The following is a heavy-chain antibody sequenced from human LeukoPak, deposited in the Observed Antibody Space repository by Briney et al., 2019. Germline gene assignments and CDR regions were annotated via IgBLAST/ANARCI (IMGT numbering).Heavy chain of an antibody. CDR3: ATDKLGSGYASVFDY. D-gene: IGHD2-15*01. CDR2: IYTGGTT. J-gene: IGHJ4*02. V-gene: IGHV3-66*02. Sequence: PGGSLRLSCAGSGFSVSSNYMNWVRQAPGKGLEWVSAIYTGGTTYYADSVKGRFTISRDNSKNTLYLEMNSLRAEDTAVYYCATDKLGSGYASVFDYWGQGTLVTVSS. CDR1: GFSVSSNY.